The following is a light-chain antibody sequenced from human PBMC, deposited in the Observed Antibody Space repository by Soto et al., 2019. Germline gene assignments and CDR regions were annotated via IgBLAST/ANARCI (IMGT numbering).Light chain of an antibody. V-gene: IGKV1-39*01. CDR2: DAS. CDR1: QSIGRY. CDR3: QQSFSRPMYT. J-gene: IGKJ2*01. Sequence: DIQMTQSPSSLSASVGDRVTVTCRASQSIGRYLNWYQQKPGKAPKLLIYDASTLQSGVPSRFSGSGSGTDFTLTISNLQPEDFATFYCQQSFSRPMYTFGQGTKVEIK.